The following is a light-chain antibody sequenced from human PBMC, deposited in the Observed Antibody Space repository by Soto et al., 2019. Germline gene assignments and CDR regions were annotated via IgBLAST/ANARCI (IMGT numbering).Light chain of an antibody. Sequence: EIVLTQSPAPLSLSPGERAILSCRSSQSVGTYLAWYQQKPGQAPRLLIYDASNRATGIPARFGGSGSGTVFTLTINSLEPEDFAVYDCQQRSNLPWTFGPGTKVDIK. CDR1: QSVGTY. CDR2: DAS. V-gene: IGKV3-11*01. CDR3: QQRSNLPWT. J-gene: IGKJ3*01.